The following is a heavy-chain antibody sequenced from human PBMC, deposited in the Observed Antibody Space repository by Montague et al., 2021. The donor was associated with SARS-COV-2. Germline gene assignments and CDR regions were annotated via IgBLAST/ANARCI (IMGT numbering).Heavy chain of an antibody. V-gene: IGHV4-59*01. CDR2: IYYSGST. Sequence: SETLSLTCTVSGGSISSYYWSWIRQPPGKGLEWIGYIYYSGSTNYNPSLKSRVTISVDTSKNQFSLKLRSVTAADTAVYYCARDGYYDNSGYYVRDAFDIWGHGTMVTVSS. J-gene: IGHJ3*02. D-gene: IGHD3-22*01. CDR3: ARDGYYDNSGYYVRDAFDI. CDR1: GGSISSYY.